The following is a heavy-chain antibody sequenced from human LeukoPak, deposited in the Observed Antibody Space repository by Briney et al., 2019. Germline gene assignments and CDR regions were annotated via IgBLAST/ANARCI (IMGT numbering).Heavy chain of an antibody. D-gene: IGHD3-3*01. V-gene: IGHV4-34*01. Sequence: SETLSLTCAVYGGSFSDYYWTWIRQPPGKGLEWIGEINHSGSTNYNPSLKSRVTISVDTSKKQFSLKLSSVTAADTAVYYCARGARVLRFLEWLLSAARYFDYWGQGTLVTVSS. CDR1: GGSFSDYY. CDR3: ARGARVLRFLEWLLSAARYFDY. CDR2: INHSGST. J-gene: IGHJ4*02.